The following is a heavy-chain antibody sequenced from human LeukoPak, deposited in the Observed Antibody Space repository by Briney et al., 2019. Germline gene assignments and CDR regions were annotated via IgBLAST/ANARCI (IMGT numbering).Heavy chain of an antibody. D-gene: IGHD3-10*01. CDR3: ARGPCGSGSYYGY. V-gene: IGHV4-34*01. CDR2: INHSGST. J-gene: IGHJ4*02. CDR1: GGSFSGYY. Sequence: PSETLSLTCAVYGGSFSGYYWSWIRQPPGKGLEWIGEINHSGSTNYNPSLKSRVTISVDTSKNQFSLKLSSVTAADTAVYYCARGPCGSGSYYGYWGQGTLVTVSS.